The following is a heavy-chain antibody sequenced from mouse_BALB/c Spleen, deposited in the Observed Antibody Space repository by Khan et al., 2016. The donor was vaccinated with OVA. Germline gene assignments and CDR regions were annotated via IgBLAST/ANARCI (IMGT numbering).Heavy chain of an antibody. Sequence: VQPGGSRKLSCAASGFTFSSFGIHWVRQAPKKGLEWVAYISSGSSTIYYVDTVKGRFTISRDIPKNTLFLQMTSLRSEDTAMYYCARSGGNFHWYFDVWGAGTSVTVSS. J-gene: IGHJ1*01. D-gene: IGHD2-1*01. CDR1: GFTFSSFG. V-gene: IGHV5-17*02. CDR2: ISSGSSTI. CDR3: ARSGGNFHWYFDV.